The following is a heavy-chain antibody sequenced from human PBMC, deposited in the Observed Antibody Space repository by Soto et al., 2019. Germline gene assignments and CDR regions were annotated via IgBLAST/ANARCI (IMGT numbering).Heavy chain of an antibody. CDR1: GFTFSSYS. Sequence: QVQLVESGGGVVQPGRSLRLSCAASGFTFSSYSMHWVRQAPGKGLEWVAVIWYDGSNKYYADSVKGRFTISRDNSKNTLYLQMNSLRAEDTAVYYCAREDLVWGYYYGMDVWGQGTTVTVSS. D-gene: IGHD3-16*01. J-gene: IGHJ6*02. CDR2: IWYDGSNK. CDR3: AREDLVWGYYYGMDV. V-gene: IGHV3-33*01.